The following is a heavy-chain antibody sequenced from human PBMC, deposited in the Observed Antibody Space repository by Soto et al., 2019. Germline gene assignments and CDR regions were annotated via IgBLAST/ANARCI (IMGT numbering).Heavy chain of an antibody. CDR2: IWYDGSNK. J-gene: IGHJ6*02. CDR3: ARAMVRGFFYYYYGMDV. D-gene: IGHD3-10*01. V-gene: IGHV3-33*01. CDR1: GFTFSSHG. Sequence: AGGSLRLSCAASGFTFSSHGMHWVRQAPGKGLEWVAVIWYDGSNKYYADSVKGRFTISRDNSKNTLYLQMNSLRAEDTAVYYCARAMVRGFFYYYYGMDVWGQGTTVTVSS.